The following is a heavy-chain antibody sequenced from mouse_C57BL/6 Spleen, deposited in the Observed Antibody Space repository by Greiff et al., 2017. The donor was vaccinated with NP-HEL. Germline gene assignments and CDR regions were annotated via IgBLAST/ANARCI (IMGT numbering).Heavy chain of an antibody. CDR2: IYPGSGST. Sequence: QVHVKQPGAELVKPGASVKMSCKASGYTFTSYWITWVKQRPGQGLEWIGDIYPGSGSTNYNEKFKSKATLTVDTSSSTAYMQLSSLTSEDSAVYNCARSPGTVVASDYWGQGTTLTVSS. CDR1: GYTFTSYW. CDR3: ARSPGTVVASDY. V-gene: IGHV1-55*01. D-gene: IGHD1-1*01. J-gene: IGHJ2*01.